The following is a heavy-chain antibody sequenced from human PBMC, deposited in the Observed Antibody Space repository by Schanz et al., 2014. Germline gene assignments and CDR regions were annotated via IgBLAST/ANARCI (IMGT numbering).Heavy chain of an antibody. Sequence: VQLVESGGGVVQPGRSLRLSCAASGFTFTTYAMTWVRQAPGKGLEWVSIIYTDGSTYYADSVRDRFTISRDNSKNMLYLQINNLRAEDTAVYYCARGDPVAGLDYWGRGTLVTVSS. J-gene: IGHJ4*02. CDR1: GFTFTTYA. CDR2: IYTDGST. V-gene: IGHV3-66*01. CDR3: ARGDPVAGLDY.